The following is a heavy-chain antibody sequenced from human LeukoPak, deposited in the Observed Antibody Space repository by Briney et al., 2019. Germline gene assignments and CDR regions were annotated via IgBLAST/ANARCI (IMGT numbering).Heavy chain of an antibody. D-gene: IGHD6-13*01. V-gene: IGHV3-23*01. J-gene: IGHJ4*02. Sequence: PGGSLRLSCAASGFTFSSYAMSWVRQAPGKGLEWVSAISGSGGSTYYADSVKGRFTISRDNSKNTLYLQMNSLRAEDTAVYYCAKVLEQQLVRFSYYFDYWGQGTLVTVSS. CDR3: AKVLEQQLVRFSYYFDY. CDR1: GFTFSSYA. CDR2: ISGSGGST.